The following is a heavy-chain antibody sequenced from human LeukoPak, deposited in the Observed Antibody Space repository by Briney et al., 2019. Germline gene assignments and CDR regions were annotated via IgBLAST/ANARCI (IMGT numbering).Heavy chain of an antibody. V-gene: IGHV3-48*04. Sequence: GGSLIFSCAASGFTFDIYGMNWIRQAPGKGLEWVSHISSGSSPKYYADSVRGRFTISRDNAKKSLYLQMNSLRVEDTAVYYCARGDDGAYWGQGTLVTVSS. CDR1: GFTFDIYG. J-gene: IGHJ4*02. D-gene: IGHD3-16*01. CDR3: ARGDDGAY. CDR2: ISSGSSPK.